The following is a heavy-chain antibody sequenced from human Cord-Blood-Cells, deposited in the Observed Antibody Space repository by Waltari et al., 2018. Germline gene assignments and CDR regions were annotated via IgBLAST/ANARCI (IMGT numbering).Heavy chain of an antibody. J-gene: IGHJ6*03. CDR2: INPSGGST. Sequence: QVQLVQSGAEVKKPGASVKVSCKASGYTFTSYYMHWVRQAPGQGLEWMGIINPSGGSTSYAQKFQGRVTITRDTSASTVYMELSSLRSEDTAVYYCARETFGSGWPIPYYYYYYMDVWGKGTTVTVSS. CDR1: GYTFTSYY. CDR3: ARETFGSGWPIPYYYYYYMDV. V-gene: IGHV1-46*01. D-gene: IGHD6-19*01.